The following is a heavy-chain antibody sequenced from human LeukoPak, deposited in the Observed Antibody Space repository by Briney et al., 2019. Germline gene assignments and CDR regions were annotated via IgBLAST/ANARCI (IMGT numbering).Heavy chain of an antibody. CDR1: GYTFTGYY. CDR3: ARDKTSSGWSGNWFDP. D-gene: IGHD6-19*01. CDR2: INPNSGGT. V-gene: IGHV1-2*02. J-gene: IGHJ5*02. Sequence: ASVKVSCKASGYTFTGYYMHWVRQAPGQGLEWMGWINPNSGGTNYAQKFQGRVTMTRDTSISTAYMELSRLRSDDTAVYYRARDKTSSGWSGNWFDPWGQGTLVTVSS.